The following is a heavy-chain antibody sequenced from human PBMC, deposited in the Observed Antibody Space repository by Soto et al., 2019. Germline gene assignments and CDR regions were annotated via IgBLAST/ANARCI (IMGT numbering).Heavy chain of an antibody. CDR3: AKDIRRLGELRADAFDI. CDR1: GFTFSSYA. D-gene: IGHD3-16*01. Sequence: EVQLLESGGGLVQPGGSLRLSCAASGFTFSSYAMSWVRQAPGKGLAWVSAISGSGGSTYYADSVKGRFTISRDNSKNTLYLQMNSLRAEDTAVYYCAKDIRRLGELRADAFDIWGQGTMVTVSS. CDR2: ISGSGGST. V-gene: IGHV3-23*01. J-gene: IGHJ3*02.